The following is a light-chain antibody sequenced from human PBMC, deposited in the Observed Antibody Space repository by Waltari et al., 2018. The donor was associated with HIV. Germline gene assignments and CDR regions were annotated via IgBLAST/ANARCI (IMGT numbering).Light chain of an antibody. CDR2: EVS. J-gene: IGLJ2*01. V-gene: IGLV2-14*01. Sequence: QSAPTHPPSVSGSPRQSITISCTGTSRDVGGYHYVHWYQQHPGKAPKFMIYEVSNRPSGVSNRFSGSKSGNTASLTISGLQAEDEADYYCSSYTSSSTPYVVFGGGTKLTVL. CDR1: SRDVGGYHY. CDR3: SSYTSSSTPYVV.